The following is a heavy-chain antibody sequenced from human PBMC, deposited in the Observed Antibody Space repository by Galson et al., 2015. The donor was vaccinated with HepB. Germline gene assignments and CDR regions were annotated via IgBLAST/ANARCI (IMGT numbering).Heavy chain of an antibody. J-gene: IGHJ4*02. CDR1: GYTFTSYA. CDR2: ISAYNGNT. D-gene: IGHD5-18*01. V-gene: IGHV1-18*01. Sequence: SVKVSCKASGYTFTSYAISWVRQAPGQGLEWMGWISAYNGNTNYAQKFQGRVTMTADTSTNTAYMELRSLRSDDTAVYYCARGGIQIWSTNPLDYWGQGTLVTVSS. CDR3: ARGGIQIWSTNPLDY.